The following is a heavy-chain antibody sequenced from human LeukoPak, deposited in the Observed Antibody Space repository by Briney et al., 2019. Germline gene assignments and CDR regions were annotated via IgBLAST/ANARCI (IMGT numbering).Heavy chain of an antibody. CDR1: GFTFSSYA. J-gene: IGHJ4*02. CDR2: ISYDGSNK. D-gene: IGHD3-3*01. Sequence: GGSLRLSCAASGFTFSSYAMHWVRQAPGKGLEWVAVISYDGSNKYYADSVKGRFTISRDNSKNTLYLQMNSLRAEDTAVYYCARDFRRYHDFWSGYYDYWGQGTLVTVSS. V-gene: IGHV3-30*01. CDR3: ARDFRRYHDFWSGYYDY.